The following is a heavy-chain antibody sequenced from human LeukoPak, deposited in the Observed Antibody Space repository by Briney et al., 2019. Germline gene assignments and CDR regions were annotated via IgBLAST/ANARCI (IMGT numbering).Heavy chain of an antibody. CDR2: LSYDGSDR. CDR3: ARDRINMMVLVHDSGLDL. D-gene: IGHD3-22*01. Sequence: GGSLRLSCAASGFTLSEYGIHWVRQAPGKGVEWVAVLSYDGSDRYYADSVNGRFTISRDISCDTVSLQMNSQRVEDTAVYFCARDRINMMVLVHDSGLDLWGQGTLVTVSS. CDR1: GFTLSEYG. V-gene: IGHV3-30*01. J-gene: IGHJ5*02.